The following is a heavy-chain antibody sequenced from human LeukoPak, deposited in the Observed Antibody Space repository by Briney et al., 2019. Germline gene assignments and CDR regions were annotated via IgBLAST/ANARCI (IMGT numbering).Heavy chain of an antibody. CDR3: AKIFGGDSEDWYFDL. CDR2: IRYDGSNK. D-gene: IGHD2-21*01. J-gene: IGHJ2*01. V-gene: IGHV3-30*02. CDR1: GFTFSSYG. Sequence: GGSLRLSCAASGFTFSSYGMHWVRQAPGKGLEWVVFIRYDGSNKYYADSVKGRFTISRDNSKNTLYLQMNSLRAEDTAVYYCAKIFGGDSEDWYFDLWGRGTPVTVSS.